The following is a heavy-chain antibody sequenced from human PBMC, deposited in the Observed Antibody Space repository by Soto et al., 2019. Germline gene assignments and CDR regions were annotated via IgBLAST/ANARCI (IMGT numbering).Heavy chain of an antibody. CDR3: ARGDRSRGNAEIDY. V-gene: IGHV4-61*01. CDR1: GGSVSSGLDY. J-gene: IGHJ4*02. Sequence: SDTLSITCPVSGGSVSSGLDYWSWIRRPPGKGLDWIGFIYYIGSNNYNPSLKSRVTISLGTSKNQFSLKLSSVTAADTAVYYCARGDRSRGNAEIDYWGQGRLVTVSS. CDR2: IYYIGSN. D-gene: IGHD2-21*02.